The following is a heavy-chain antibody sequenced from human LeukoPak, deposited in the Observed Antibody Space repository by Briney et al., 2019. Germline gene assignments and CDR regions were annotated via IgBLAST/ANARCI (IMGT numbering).Heavy chain of an antibody. J-gene: IGHJ4*02. Sequence: GGSLRLSCAVSGLPFSSYAMSWVRQAPGKGLEWVSAISGSGGSTYYADSVKGRFTISRDNSKNTLYLQMNSLRAEDTAVYYCAKIRGYGRGDYFDYWGQGTLVTVSS. CDR3: AKIRGYGRGDYFDY. CDR1: GLPFSSYA. V-gene: IGHV3-23*01. CDR2: ISGSGGST. D-gene: IGHD5-18*01.